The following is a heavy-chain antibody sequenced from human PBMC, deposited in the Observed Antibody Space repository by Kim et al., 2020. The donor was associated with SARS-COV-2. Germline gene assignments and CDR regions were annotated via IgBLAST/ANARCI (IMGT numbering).Heavy chain of an antibody. CDR1: GGSISSSSYY. CDR2: IYYSGST. J-gene: IGHJ4*02. Sequence: SETLSLTCTVSGGSISSSSYYWGWIRQPPGKGLEWIGSIYYSGSTYYNPSLKSRVTISVDTSKNQFSLKLSSVTAADTAVYYCARRTVGGSHFDYWGQGTLVTVSS. CDR3: ARRTVGGSHFDY. D-gene: IGHD1-26*01. V-gene: IGHV4-39*01.